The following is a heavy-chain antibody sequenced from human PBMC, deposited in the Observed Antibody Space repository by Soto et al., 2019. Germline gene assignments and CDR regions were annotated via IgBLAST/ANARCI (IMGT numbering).Heavy chain of an antibody. CDR3: ARDPTYYYDGSGYEGHYFDY. CDR2: ISSSGSTI. CDR1: GFTFSYYY. J-gene: IGHJ4*02. D-gene: IGHD3-22*01. V-gene: IGHV3-11*01. Sequence: GGSLRLSCAASGFTFSYYYMSWIRQSPGKGLEWVSYISSSGSTIYYADSVKGRFTISRDNAKNSLYLQMNSLRAEDTAVYYCARDPTYYYDGSGYEGHYFDYWGQGTLVNRLL.